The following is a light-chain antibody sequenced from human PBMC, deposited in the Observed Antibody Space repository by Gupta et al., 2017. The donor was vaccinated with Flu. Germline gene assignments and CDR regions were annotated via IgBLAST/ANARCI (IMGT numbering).Light chain of an antibody. Sequence: EIVLTQSPATLSLSPGERATLSCRASQCVNSDLAWYQQRPAQPPRLLIYYASNRATGIPPRFSGSGSGTDFTLTISSLEPEDFAVYYCQQRIEWPDTFGQGTKLEIK. CDR1: QCVNSD. CDR2: YAS. CDR3: QQRIEWPDT. V-gene: IGKV3-11*01. J-gene: IGKJ2*01.